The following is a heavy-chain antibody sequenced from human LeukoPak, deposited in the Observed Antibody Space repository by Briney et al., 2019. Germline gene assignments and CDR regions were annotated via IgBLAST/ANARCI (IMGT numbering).Heavy chain of an antibody. CDR1: GFSFISYA. J-gene: IGHJ4*02. D-gene: IGHD3-22*01. V-gene: IGHV3-23*01. Sequence: GGSLRLSCAGSGFSFISYAMSWVRQAPGKGLEWVSVIGSGGATNYPESVKGRFTVSRDNSKNTLFLQMDSLRAEDAAVYYCAKSDFYDNTGPIDWGQGTLVTVSS. CDR2: IGSGGAT. CDR3: AKSDFYDNTGPID.